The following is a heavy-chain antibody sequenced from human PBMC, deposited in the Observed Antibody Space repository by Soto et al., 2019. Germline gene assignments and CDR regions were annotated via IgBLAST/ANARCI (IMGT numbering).Heavy chain of an antibody. CDR2: VTAGKGNT. V-gene: IGHV1-3*01. Sequence: GASVKVSCKASGYTFTAYSIHWVRQAPGQRPEWMGWVTAGKGNTDYSQKFQGRVTITRDTYATTVYMELYSLRSGDTAVYYCARDNPRQAGSYYDSCGPGTLVTVSS. CDR3: ARDNPRQAGSYYDS. CDR1: GYTFTAYS. J-gene: IGHJ5*01. D-gene: IGHD3-10*01.